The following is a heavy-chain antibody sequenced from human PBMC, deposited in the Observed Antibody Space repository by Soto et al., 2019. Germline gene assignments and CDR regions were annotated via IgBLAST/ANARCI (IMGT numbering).Heavy chain of an antibody. Sequence: GESLKISCKGSGYSFTSYWIGWVRQMPGKGLEWMGIIYPGDSDTRYSPSFQGQVTISADKSISTAYLQWSSLKASDTAMYYCARHSITMVRGVILLMDVWGKGTTVTVSS. CDR2: IYPGDSDT. J-gene: IGHJ6*04. CDR3: ARHSITMVRGVILLMDV. CDR1: GYSFTSYW. V-gene: IGHV5-51*01. D-gene: IGHD3-10*01.